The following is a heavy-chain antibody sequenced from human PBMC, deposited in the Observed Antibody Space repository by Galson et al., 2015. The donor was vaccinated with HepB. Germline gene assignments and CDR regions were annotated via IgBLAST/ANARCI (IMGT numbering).Heavy chain of an antibody. Sequence: SLRLSCAASGFTVSSNYMSWVRQAPGKGLEWVSVIHSGGSTYYADSVKGRFTISRDNSKNTLYLQMNSLRAEDTAVYYCARAILTRYYFDYWGQGTLVTVSS. CDR1: GFTVSSNY. J-gene: IGHJ4*02. CDR2: IHSGGST. V-gene: IGHV3-66*02. CDR3: ARAILTRYYFDY.